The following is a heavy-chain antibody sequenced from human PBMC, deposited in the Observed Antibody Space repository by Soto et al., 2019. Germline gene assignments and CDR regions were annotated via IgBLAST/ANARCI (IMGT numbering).Heavy chain of an antibody. J-gene: IGHJ5*02. D-gene: IGHD3-22*01. CDR2: IFPSDSDT. Sequence: PGESLKISCRTSGYKFTSYWIAWVRQMPGKGLEWMGIIFPSDSDTRYSPSFQGQVTISADRSTSAVFLQWASLKASDTAVYFCARKDKSGYFNWFDPWGQGTLVTVSS. V-gene: IGHV5-51*01. CDR3: ARKDKSGYFNWFDP. CDR1: GYKFTSYW.